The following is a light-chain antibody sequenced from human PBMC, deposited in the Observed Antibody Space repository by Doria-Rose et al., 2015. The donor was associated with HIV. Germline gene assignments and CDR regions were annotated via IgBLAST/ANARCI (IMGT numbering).Light chain of an antibody. CDR2: DGS. J-gene: IGKJ1*01. V-gene: IGKV3-20*01. CDR1: QSFSSTY. Sequence: TQSPGTLSLSPGERATLSCRASQSFSSTYLARYQQKPGQAPSLLIYDGSTRATGIPDRFSASGPGTDFTLTINRLEPEDFALYYCHQYGTSWTFGQGTKVEI. CDR3: HQYGTSWT.